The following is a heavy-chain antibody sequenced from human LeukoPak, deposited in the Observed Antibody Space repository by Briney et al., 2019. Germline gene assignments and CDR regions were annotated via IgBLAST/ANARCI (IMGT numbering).Heavy chain of an antibody. CDR1: GGSISSYY. Sequence: SETLSLTCTVSGGSISSYYWSRIRQPPGNRLEWIGYVYYTGNTNYNPSLRSRVTISVDTSKNQFSLKLSSVTAADTAVYYCARTYYDFWSGYFDYWGQGTLVTVSS. J-gene: IGHJ4*02. V-gene: IGHV4-59*08. CDR3: ARTYYDFWSGYFDY. CDR2: VYYTGNT. D-gene: IGHD3-3*01.